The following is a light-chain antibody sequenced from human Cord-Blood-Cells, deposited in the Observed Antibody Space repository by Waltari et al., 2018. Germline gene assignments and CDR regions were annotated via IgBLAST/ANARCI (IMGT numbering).Light chain of an antibody. CDR3: QSADSSGTYVV. J-gene: IGLJ2*01. Sequence: SYELTQPLSVSVSPGQTARITCSGDALPKQYAYWYQQKPGQAPVLVIYKDSERPSGIPERLSGSSSGTTVTLTISGVQAEDEADYYCQSADSSGTYVVFGGGTKLTVL. CDR2: KDS. V-gene: IGLV3-25*02. CDR1: ALPKQY.